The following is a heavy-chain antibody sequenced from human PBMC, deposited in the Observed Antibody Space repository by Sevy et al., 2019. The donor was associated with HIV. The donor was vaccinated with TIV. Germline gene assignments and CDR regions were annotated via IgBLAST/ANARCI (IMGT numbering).Heavy chain of an antibody. V-gene: IGHV3-30-3*01. CDR3: ARDFTEGLLGGHLFDY. D-gene: IGHD1-26*01. CDR1: GFTFSSYA. Sequence: GGSLRLSCAASGFTFSSYAMHWVRQAPGKGLEWVAVISYDGSNKYYADSVKGRFTISRDNSKNTLNLQMNSLRAEDTAVYYCARDFTEGLLGGHLFDYWGQGTLVTVSS. CDR2: ISYDGSNK. J-gene: IGHJ4*02.